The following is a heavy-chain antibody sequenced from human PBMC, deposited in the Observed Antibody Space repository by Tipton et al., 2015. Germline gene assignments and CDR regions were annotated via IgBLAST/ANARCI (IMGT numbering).Heavy chain of an antibody. D-gene: IGHD1-26*01. V-gene: IGHV5-51*01. CDR1: GYIFTSFW. CDR2: IYPGDSET. Sequence: VQLVQSGAEVKKPGESLKISCKGSGYIFTSFWIGWVRQMPGKGLEWMGSIYPGDSETRYNPSFQGQVTISADRSITTDSLQWRSLKASDTAMYYCVRRARRVGSHSYPYYFDCWGQGTLVPVSS. J-gene: IGHJ4*02. CDR3: VRRARRVGSHSYPYYFDC.